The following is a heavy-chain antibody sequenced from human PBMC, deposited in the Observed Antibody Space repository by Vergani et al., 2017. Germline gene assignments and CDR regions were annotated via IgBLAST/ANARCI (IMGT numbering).Heavy chain of an antibody. CDR3: AGLGFGESPRGYYGMDV. Sequence: QVQLVQSGAEVKKPGSSVKVSCKASGGTFSSYTISWVRQAPGQGLEWMGRMIPILGIANYAQKFQGRVTITADKYTSTAYMELSSLRSEDTAVYYCAGLGFGESPRGYYGMDVWSQGTTVTVSS. J-gene: IGHJ6*02. D-gene: IGHD3-10*01. V-gene: IGHV1-69*02. CDR1: GGTFSSYT. CDR2: MIPILGIA.